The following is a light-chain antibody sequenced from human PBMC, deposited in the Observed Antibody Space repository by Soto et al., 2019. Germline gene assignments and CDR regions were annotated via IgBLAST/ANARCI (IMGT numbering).Light chain of an antibody. J-gene: IGLJ2*01. Sequence: QSALTQPASVSGSPGQSITISCTGTSSDVGGYNYVSWYQQHPVKAPKLMIYEVSKRPSGVSNRFSGSKSGNTASLPISGLQAEDEAYYYCSSYTSSSTLVFGGGTKVTVL. CDR3: SSYTSSSTLV. V-gene: IGLV2-14*01. CDR1: SSDVGGYNY. CDR2: EVS.